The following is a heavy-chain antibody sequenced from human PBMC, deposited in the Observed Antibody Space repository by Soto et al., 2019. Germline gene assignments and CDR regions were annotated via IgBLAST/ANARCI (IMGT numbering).Heavy chain of an antibody. CDR1: GGTFSSYA. V-gene: IGHV1-69*06. J-gene: IGHJ4*02. CDR3: ARDTSGWYELDY. D-gene: IGHD6-19*01. Sequence: SVKVSCKASGGTFSSYAISWVRQAPGQGLEWMGGIIPIFGTANYAQKFQGRVTITADKSTSTAYMELSSLRSEDTAVYYCARDTSGWYELDYWGQGTLVTVSS. CDR2: IIPIFGTA.